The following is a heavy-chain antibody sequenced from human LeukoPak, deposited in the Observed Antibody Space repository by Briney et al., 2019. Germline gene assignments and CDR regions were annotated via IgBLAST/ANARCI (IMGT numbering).Heavy chain of an antibody. CDR3: ATELIRREHDGFDI. J-gene: IGHJ3*02. CDR2: ILNDVSRK. Sequence: GGSLRLSCAASGFTFSTYGMHWVRQAPGKGLEWVAVILNDVSRKYYADSVKGRLTISRDNSKNTLYLEMNSLRGEDTAMYYCATELIRREHDGFDIWGQGTMVTVSS. V-gene: IGHV3-30*03. CDR1: GFTFSTYG. D-gene: IGHD3-16*01.